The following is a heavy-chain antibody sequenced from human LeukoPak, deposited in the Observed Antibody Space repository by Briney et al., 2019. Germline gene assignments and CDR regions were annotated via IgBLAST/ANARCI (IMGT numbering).Heavy chain of an antibody. CDR3: ARGGVRPYDSSGYFLFDY. J-gene: IGHJ4*02. CDR1: GGSISSGGYY. D-gene: IGHD3-22*01. CDR2: IYYSGST. V-gene: IGHV4-31*03. Sequence: SETLSLTCTVSGGSISSGGYYWSWIRQHPGKGLEWIGYIYYSGSTYYNPSLKSRVTISVDTSKNQFSLKLSSVTAADTAVYYCARGGVRPYDSSGYFLFDYWGQGTLVTVSS.